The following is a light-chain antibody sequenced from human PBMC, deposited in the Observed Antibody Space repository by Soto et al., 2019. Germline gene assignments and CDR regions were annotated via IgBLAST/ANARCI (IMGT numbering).Light chain of an antibody. CDR3: QQYNDWPPT. V-gene: IGKV3D-15*01. Sequence: VLTQSPATLSVSPGERVTLSCRASQSFSDNLAWYQQKPGQAPRLLIYGASIRATDIPARFSGSGSGTEFSLTISSLQSEDLAVYYCQQYNDWPPTFGGGTKVDIK. J-gene: IGKJ4*01. CDR1: QSFSDN. CDR2: GAS.